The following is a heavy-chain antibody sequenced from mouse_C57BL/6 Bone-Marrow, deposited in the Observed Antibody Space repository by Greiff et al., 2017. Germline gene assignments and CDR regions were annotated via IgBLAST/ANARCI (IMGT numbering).Heavy chain of an antibody. CDR3: ARRRGGDGYNVGAMDD. CDR1: GYTFTSYW. Sequence: QVQLKQSGAELAKPGASVKLSCKASGYTFTSYWMHWVKQRPGPGLEWIGYINPSSGYTKYNQKFKDKDTLTADNSSRTASMQLSSLTYADYAFYYCARRRGGDGYNVGAMDDCGQGTSVTVSS. V-gene: IGHV1-7*01. J-gene: IGHJ4*01. CDR2: INPSSGYT. D-gene: IGHD2-3*01.